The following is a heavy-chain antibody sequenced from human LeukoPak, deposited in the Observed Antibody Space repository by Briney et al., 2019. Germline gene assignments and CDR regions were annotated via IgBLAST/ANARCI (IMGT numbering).Heavy chain of an antibody. CDR2: ISYDGSNK. J-gene: IGHJ4*02. D-gene: IGHD5-12*01. V-gene: IGHV3-30-3*02. CDR3: AKPDKIYSGYAVDY. CDR1: GFTFSNYA. Sequence: GGSLRLSCAASGFTFSNYAMHWVRQAPGKGLEWVSVISYDGSNKDYADSVKGRFTISRDNSKNTLYLQMNSLRPEDTAVYYCAKPDKIYSGYAVDYWGQGALVTVSS.